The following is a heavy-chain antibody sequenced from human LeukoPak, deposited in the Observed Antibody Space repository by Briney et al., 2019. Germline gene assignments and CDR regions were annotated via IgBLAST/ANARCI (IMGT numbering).Heavy chain of an antibody. D-gene: IGHD2-15*01. J-gene: IGHJ4*02. CDR1: GYSFTTYW. Sequence: GESLKISCKGSGYSFTTYWIAWVRQMPGKGLEWMGIIYPGDSDTRYSPSFQGQVTISADKSISTAYLQWSSLKASDTAMYYCARIGDYCSSSSCSNFGYWGQGTLVTVSS. V-gene: IGHV5-51*01. CDR3: ARIGDYCSSSSCSNFGY. CDR2: IYPGDSDT.